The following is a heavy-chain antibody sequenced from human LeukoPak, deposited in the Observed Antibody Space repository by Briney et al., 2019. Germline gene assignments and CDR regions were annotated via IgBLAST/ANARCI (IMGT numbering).Heavy chain of an antibody. D-gene: IGHD1-26*01. V-gene: IGHV3-23*01. J-gene: IGHJ4*02. Sequence: GGSLRLSCAAPGFTFSNFLMTWVRQAPGKGPEWVSAISGSGGDTYYADSVKGRFTISRDNSENTLYLQMNSLRAEDTAVYYCAKKGATTGDFDYWGQGTLVTVSS. CDR1: GFTFSNFL. CDR2: ISGSGGDT. CDR3: AKKGATTGDFDY.